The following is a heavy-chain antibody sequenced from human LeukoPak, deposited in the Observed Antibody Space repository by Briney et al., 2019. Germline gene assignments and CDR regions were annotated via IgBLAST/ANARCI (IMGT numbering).Heavy chain of an antibody. Sequence: PGGSLRLSCAASGFTFDDYAMHWVRQAPGKGLEWVSGISWNSGSIGYADSVKGRFTISRDNAKNSLYLQMNSLRAEDTALYYCARPGGSGKTFDYWGQGTLVTVSS. CDR1: GFTFDDYA. J-gene: IGHJ4*02. V-gene: IGHV3-9*01. D-gene: IGHD3-10*01. CDR3: ARPGGSGKTFDY. CDR2: ISWNSGSI.